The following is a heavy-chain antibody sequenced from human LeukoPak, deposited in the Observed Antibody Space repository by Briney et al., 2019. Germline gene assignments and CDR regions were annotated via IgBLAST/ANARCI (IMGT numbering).Heavy chain of an antibody. J-gene: IGHJ6*02. Sequence: PGGSLRLSCAASGFTVSSNYMSWVRQAPGKGLEWVSVIYSGGSTYYADSVKGRFTISRHNSKNTLYLQMNSLRAEDTAVYYCARDMVRGVARDYYYGMDVWGQGTTVTVSS. CDR2: IYSGGST. CDR1: GFTVSSNY. CDR3: ARDMVRGVARDYYYGMDV. D-gene: IGHD3-10*01. V-gene: IGHV3-53*04.